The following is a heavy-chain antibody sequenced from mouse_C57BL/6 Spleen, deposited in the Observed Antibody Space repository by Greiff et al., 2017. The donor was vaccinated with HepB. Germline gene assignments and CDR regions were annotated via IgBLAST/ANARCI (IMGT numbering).Heavy chain of an antibody. V-gene: IGHV1-81*01. J-gene: IGHJ1*03. D-gene: IGHD1-1*01. Sequence: VQLQQSGAELARPGASVKLSCKASGYTFTSSGISWVKQRTGQGLEWIGEIYPRSGNTYYNEKFKGKATLTADKSSSTAYMELRSLTSEDSAVYVCAREVNYYGSSHAYWYFDVWGTGTTVTVSS. CDR1: GYTFTSSG. CDR3: AREVNYYGSSHAYWYFDV. CDR2: IYPRSGNT.